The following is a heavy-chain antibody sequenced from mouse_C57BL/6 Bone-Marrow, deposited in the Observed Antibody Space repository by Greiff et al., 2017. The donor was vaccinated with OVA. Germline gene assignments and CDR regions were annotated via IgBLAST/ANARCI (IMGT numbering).Heavy chain of an antibody. Sequence: VQLQQSGPELVKPGASVKIPCKASGYTFTDYNMDWVKQSHGKSLEWIGDINPNNGGTIYNQKFKGKATLTVDKSSSTAYMELRSLTSEDTAVYYCARYYDGYYYAMDYWGQGTSVTVSS. D-gene: IGHD2-3*01. J-gene: IGHJ4*01. CDR1: GYTFTDYN. CDR3: ARYYDGYYYAMDY. CDR2: INPNNGGT. V-gene: IGHV1-18*01.